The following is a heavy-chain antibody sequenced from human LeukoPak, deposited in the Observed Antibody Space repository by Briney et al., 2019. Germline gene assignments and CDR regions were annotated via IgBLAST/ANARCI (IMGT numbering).Heavy chain of an antibody. J-gene: IGHJ5*02. CDR3: AREERIAAKYVFEP. CDR1: GGSITSGIYY. CDR2: IYHSGST. V-gene: IGHV4-39*07. D-gene: IGHD6-13*01. Sequence: SETLSLTCTVSGGSITSGIYYWTWIRQPPGKGLEWIGEIYHSGSTNYNPSLKSRVTISVDKSKNQFSLKLSSVTAADTAVYYCAREERIAAKYVFEPWGQGTLVTVSS.